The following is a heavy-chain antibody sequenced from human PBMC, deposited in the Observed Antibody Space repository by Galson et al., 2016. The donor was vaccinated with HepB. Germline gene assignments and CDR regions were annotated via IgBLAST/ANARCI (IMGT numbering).Heavy chain of an antibody. Sequence: SLRLSCAASGFTFEGFAMHWFRQAPGKGLEWVSGLNWKGAIKRYAASGEGRFTISRDNDKNSLFLQMNSLRVEETAFYYCAKGGLSPLEAWFDPWGQGTLVTVSS. CDR2: LNWKGAIK. D-gene: IGHD3-10*01. CDR1: GFTFEGFA. J-gene: IGHJ5*01. V-gene: IGHV3-9*01. CDR3: AKGGLSPLEAWFDP.